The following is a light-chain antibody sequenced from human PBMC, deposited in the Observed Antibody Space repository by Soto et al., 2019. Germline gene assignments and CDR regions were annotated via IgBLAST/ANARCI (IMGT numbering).Light chain of an antibody. V-gene: IGKV2-28*01. CDR1: QSLLHSNGYNF. Sequence: DIVMTQSPLSLPVTPGEPASISCRSSQSLLHSNGYNFLDWYLQKPGQSPQLLIYLGSNRASGVPDRFGGSGSGTDFTLKISRVQAQDPGVSYSMQALKTTPYTFGQGTRLEI. J-gene: IGKJ5*01. CDR2: LGS. CDR3: MQALKTTPYT.